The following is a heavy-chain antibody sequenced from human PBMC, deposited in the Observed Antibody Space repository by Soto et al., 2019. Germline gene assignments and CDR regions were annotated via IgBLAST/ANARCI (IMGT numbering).Heavy chain of an antibody. Sequence: QVQLVQSGAEVKKPGASVKVSCKASGYTFTSYDINWVRQATGQGLEWMGWMNPNSGNTVYAQKFQGRVTMTRNTSIRTAYMELRSLRSEGTAVYYCERERSYGLDYWGQGTLVTVSS. D-gene: IGHD5-18*01. CDR3: ERERSYGLDY. V-gene: IGHV1-8*01. J-gene: IGHJ4*02. CDR2: MNPNSGNT. CDR1: GYTFTSYD.